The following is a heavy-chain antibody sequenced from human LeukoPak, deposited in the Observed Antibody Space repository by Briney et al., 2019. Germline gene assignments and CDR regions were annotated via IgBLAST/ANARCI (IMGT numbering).Heavy chain of an antibody. J-gene: IGHJ5*02. V-gene: IGHV4-59*01. CDR2: TYTSGNT. CDR1: GASINSYY. D-gene: IGHD1-26*01. Sequence: SETLSLTCSVSGASINSYYWNWIRQPPGKGLEWIGNTYTSGNTNYNPSLKSRVTISLDTSKNQFSPKMSSVTAADTAVYYCAKDWELGSWGQGTLVTVSA. CDR3: AKDWELGS.